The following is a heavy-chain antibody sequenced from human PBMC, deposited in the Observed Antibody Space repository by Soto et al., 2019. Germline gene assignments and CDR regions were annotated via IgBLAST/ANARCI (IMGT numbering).Heavy chain of an antibody. J-gene: IGHJ4*02. D-gene: IGHD5-12*01. CDR3: ARRSVVATTQEFDY. CDR2: IYYSGST. Sequence: TLSLTCTVSGGSISSSSYYWGWIRQPPGKGLEWIGSIYYSGSTYYNPSLKSRVTISVDTSKNQFSLKLSSVTAADTAVYYCARRSVVATTQEFDYWGQGTLVTVSS. CDR1: GGSISSSSYY. V-gene: IGHV4-39*01.